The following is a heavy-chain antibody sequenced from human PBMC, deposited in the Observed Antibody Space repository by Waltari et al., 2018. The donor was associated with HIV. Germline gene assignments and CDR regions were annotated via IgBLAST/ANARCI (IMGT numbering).Heavy chain of an antibody. Sequence: VRLVQSGAEVKKPGSSVKVSCKASGGSFSTYAVAWVRQAPGHGLEWMGGIIPMLDTTNYAQKFQGRVTITADKSTNTAYLEVSRLSSEDTAIYFCASGGSAVTYFDFWGQGTMVTVSS. CDR3: ASGGSAVTYFDF. CDR2: IIPMLDTT. CDR1: GGSFSTYA. D-gene: IGHD4-17*01. J-gene: IGHJ4*02. V-gene: IGHV1-69*06.